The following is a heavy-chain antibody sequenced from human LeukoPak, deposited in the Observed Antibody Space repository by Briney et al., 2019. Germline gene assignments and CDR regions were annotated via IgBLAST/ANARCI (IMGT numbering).Heavy chain of an antibody. V-gene: IGHV4-61*08. CDR2: IYYSGST. J-gene: IGHJ6*02. CDR3: AREIALASGNSYYYYGMDV. CDR1: GGSISSGGYY. D-gene: IGHD2-21*01. Sequence: SQTLSLTCTVSGGSISSGGYYWSWIRQHPGKGLEWIGYIYYSGSTNYNPSLKSRVTISVDTSKNQFSLKLSSVTAADTAVYYCAREIALASGNSYYYYGMDVWGQGTTVTVSS.